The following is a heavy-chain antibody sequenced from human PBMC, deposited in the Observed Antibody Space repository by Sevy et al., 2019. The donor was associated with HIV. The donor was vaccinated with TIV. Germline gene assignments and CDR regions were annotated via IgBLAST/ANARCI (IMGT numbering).Heavy chain of an antibody. CDR3: ARGGGVGYYGSGSSFDY. Sequence: SETLSLTCTVSGGSISSYYWSWIRQPPGKGLEWIGYIYYSGSTNYNPSLKSRVTISVDTSKNQFSLKRSSVTAADTAVYYCARGGGVGYYGSGSSFDYWGQRTLVTVSS. J-gene: IGHJ4*02. D-gene: IGHD3-10*01. V-gene: IGHV4-59*01. CDR1: GGSISSYY. CDR2: IYYSGST.